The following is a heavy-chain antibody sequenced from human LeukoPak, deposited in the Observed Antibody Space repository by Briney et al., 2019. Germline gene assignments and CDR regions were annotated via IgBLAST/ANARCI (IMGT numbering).Heavy chain of an antibody. Sequence: QSGGSLRLSCEASGFTFSNYWMHWVRQRPGKGLVWVSRIKYDGSSTNYADSVKGRFTISRDNAKNSLYLQMNGLRAEDTAVYYCARVAEAAAFDYWGQGTLVTVSS. CDR3: ARVAEAAAFDY. CDR1: GFTFSNYW. J-gene: IGHJ4*02. D-gene: IGHD6-13*01. V-gene: IGHV3-74*01. CDR2: IKYDGSST.